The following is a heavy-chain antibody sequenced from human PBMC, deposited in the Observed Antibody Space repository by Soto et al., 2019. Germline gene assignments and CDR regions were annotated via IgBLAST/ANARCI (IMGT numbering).Heavy chain of an antibody. V-gene: IGHV1-18*01. CDR2: ISPYSGYT. CDR3: AREASVLIPAAQPSRFDS. Sequence: GASVKVSCKGFGYSFMKYGINWVRQAPGQGLEWVGWISPYSGYTHSAQKFHGRLTLTTDTAASTADMELRILRAADTALYYCAREASVLIPAAQPSRFDSWGQGTLVTV. J-gene: IGHJ4*02. D-gene: IGHD2-2*01. CDR1: GYSFMKYG.